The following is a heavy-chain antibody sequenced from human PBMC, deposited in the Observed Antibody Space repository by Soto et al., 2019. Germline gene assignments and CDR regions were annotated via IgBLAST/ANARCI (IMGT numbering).Heavy chain of an antibody. V-gene: IGHV4-61*03. J-gene: IGHJ6*02. Sequence: QVQLQESGPGLVKPSETLSLTCAVSGGSVSSGTYFWSWIRQPPGKGLEWIGYIYYSGSTNYNPSLQIRLTISLHTSKNHFALKLSSVTAADTAMYYCARDSRGSTWYGGMDVWGRVTTVTVSS. CDR2: IYYSGST. CDR3: ARDSRGSTWYGGMDV. D-gene: IGHD6-13*01. CDR1: GGSVSSGTYF.